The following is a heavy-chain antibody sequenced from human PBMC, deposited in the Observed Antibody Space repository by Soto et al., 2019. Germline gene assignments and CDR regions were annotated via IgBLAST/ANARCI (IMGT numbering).Heavy chain of an antibody. CDR1: GDSVSSKNAA. D-gene: IGHD2-15*01. V-gene: IGHV6-1*01. Sequence: PSQTLSLTCDISGDSVSSKNAAWNWLRQSPSSGLEWLGRTYYRSKWHSGYAVSVRSRVSISPDTSKNRFSLQLNSVTPDDTAVYYCARSGTGGYIDHWGRGTLVTVSS. J-gene: IGHJ4*02. CDR2: TYYRSKWHS. CDR3: ARSGTGGYIDH.